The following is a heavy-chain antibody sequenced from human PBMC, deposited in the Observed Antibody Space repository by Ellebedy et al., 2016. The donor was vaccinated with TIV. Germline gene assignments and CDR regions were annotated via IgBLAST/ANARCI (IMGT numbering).Heavy chain of an antibody. V-gene: IGHV3-23*01. CDR2: ISEFGDIT. CDR1: GFTFSNFV. J-gene: IGHJ5*02. CDR3: ARGVPGWSGDNWFDL. D-gene: IGHD6-19*01. Sequence: GESLKISCAASGFTFSNFVMGWMRQAPGKGLECVSHISEFGDITYYADSVKGRFTISRDNSKNMVFLQMNGLRTGDTALYYCARGVPGWSGDNWFDLWGQGTLVNVSS.